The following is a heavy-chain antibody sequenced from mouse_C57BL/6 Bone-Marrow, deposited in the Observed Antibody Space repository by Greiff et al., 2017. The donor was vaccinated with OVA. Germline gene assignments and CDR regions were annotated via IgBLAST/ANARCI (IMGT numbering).Heavy chain of an antibody. CDR3: ARPWEGGYFDV. J-gene: IGHJ1*03. CDR2: IYPGDGDT. D-gene: IGHD4-1*01. V-gene: IGHV1-82*01. CDR1: GYAFSSSW. Sequence: QVQLQQSGPELVKPGASVKISCKASGYAFSSSWMNWVKQRPGKGLEWIGRIYPGDGDTNYNEKFKSKATLTVDTSSSTAYMQLSSLTSEDSAVYYCARPWEGGYFDVWGTGTTVTVSS.